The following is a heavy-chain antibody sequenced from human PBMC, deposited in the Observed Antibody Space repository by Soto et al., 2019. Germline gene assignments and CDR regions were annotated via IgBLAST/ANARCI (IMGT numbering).Heavy chain of an antibody. CDR3: AKDHAGGGSYTFDY. CDR2: ISYDGSNK. J-gene: IGHJ4*02. V-gene: IGHV3-30*18. CDR1: GFTFSSYG. Sequence: GGSLRLSCAASGFTFSSYGMHWVRQAPGKGLEWVAVISYDGSNKYYADSVKGRFTISRDNSKNTLYLQMNSLRAEDTAVYYCAKDHAGGGSYTFDYWGQGTLVTVSS. D-gene: IGHD1-26*01.